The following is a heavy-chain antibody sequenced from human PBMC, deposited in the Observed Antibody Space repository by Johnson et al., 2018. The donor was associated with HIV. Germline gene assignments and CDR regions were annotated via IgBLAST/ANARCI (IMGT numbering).Heavy chain of an antibody. CDR2: INWNGGST. Sequence: VQLVESGGGLVQPGRSLRLSCAASGFTFDDYAMHWVRQAPGKGLEWVSGINWNGGSTGYADSVKGRFTISRDNSKNTLYLQMNSLRAEDTAVYYCAKATTGSDAFDIWGQGTMVTVSS. V-gene: IGHV3-9*01. CDR1: GFTFDDYA. J-gene: IGHJ3*02. CDR3: AKATTGSDAFDI. D-gene: IGHD1-1*01.